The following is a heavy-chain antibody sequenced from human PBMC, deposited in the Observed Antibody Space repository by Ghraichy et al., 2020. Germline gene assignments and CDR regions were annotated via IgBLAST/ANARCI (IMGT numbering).Heavy chain of an antibody. D-gene: IGHD3-10*01. CDR2: IYYSGST. CDR1: GGSISSGGYS. Sequence: TLSLTCAVSGGSISSGGYSWSWIRQPPGKGLEWIGYIYYSGSTYYNPSLKSRVTISVDTSKNQISLKLSSVTAADTAVYYCASITMVRGAHAADYWGQGTLVTVSS. CDR3: ASITMVRGAHAADY. V-gene: IGHV4-30-4*07. J-gene: IGHJ4*02.